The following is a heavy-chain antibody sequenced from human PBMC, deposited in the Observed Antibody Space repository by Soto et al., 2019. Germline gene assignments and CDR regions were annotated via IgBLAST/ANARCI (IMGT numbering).Heavy chain of an antibody. CDR1: GYSISSSNW. CDR2: IYYSGTT. J-gene: IGHJ4*02. V-gene: IGHV4-28*01. D-gene: IGHD1-26*01. Sequence: QVQLQESGPGLVKPSDTLSLTCAVSGYSISSSNWWGWIRQPPGKGLEWIGYIYYSGTTYYNPSLKSRVPMSVNTSKNQFSLKLTSVTAVDTAVYYCARREIQGPIDYWGQGTLVTVSS. CDR3: ARREIQGPIDY.